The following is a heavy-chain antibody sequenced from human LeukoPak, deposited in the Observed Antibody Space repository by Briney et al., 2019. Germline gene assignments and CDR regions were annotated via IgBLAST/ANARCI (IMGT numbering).Heavy chain of an antibody. J-gene: IGHJ6*03. Sequence: SETLSLTCTVSGGSISSYYWSWIRQPAGKGLEWIGRIYTSGSTNYNPSLKSRVTMSVDTSKNQFSLKLSSVTAADTAVYYCARDRRYQLLNYYYYYYMDVWGKGTTVTVSS. V-gene: IGHV4-4*07. D-gene: IGHD2-2*01. CDR3: ARDRRYQLLNYYYYYYMDV. CDR2: IYTSGST. CDR1: GGSISSYY.